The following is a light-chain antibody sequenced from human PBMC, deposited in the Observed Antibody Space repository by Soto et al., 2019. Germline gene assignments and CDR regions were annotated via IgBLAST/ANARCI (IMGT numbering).Light chain of an antibody. CDR1: SSDVGGYNH. CDR2: DVN. CDR3: CSYVGGDIFEEV. V-gene: IGLV2-11*01. J-gene: IGLJ2*01. Sequence: QSALTQPRSVSGSPGQSVTISCTGTSSDVGGYNHVSWYQHHPGKAPKLVIYDVNKRPSGVPDRFSGSKSGNTASLTISGLQAEDEADYYCCSYVGGDIFEEVFGGGTKLTVL.